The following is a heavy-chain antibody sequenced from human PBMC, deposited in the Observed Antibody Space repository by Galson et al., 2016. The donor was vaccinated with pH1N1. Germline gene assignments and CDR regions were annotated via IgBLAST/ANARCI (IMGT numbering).Heavy chain of an antibody. D-gene: IGHD4-23*01. J-gene: IGHJ5*02. V-gene: IGHV4-4*02. CDR3: ARDGGDYDGAGQYKYFDT. CDR2: IYHIGGT. Sequence: GQGLEWIGEIYHIGGTNYNPSLKSRVTISLDKSKNHFSLNLASLTAADTAVYYCARDGGDYDGAGQYKYFDTWGQGSLVTVSS.